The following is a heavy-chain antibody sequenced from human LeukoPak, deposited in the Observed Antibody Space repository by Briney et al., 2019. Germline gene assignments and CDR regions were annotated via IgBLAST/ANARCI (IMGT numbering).Heavy chain of an antibody. J-gene: IGHJ3*02. V-gene: IGHV3-48*01. CDR1: GFTFSSYS. D-gene: IGHD5-12*01. CDR3: ARDGYPPGDDAFDI. CDR2: ISSSSSTI. Sequence: GGSLRLSCAASGFTFSSYSMNWVRQAPGKGLEWVSYISSSSSTIYYADSVKGRFTISRDNAKNSLYLQMNSLRAEDTAVCYCARDGYPPGDDAFDIWGQGTMVTVSS.